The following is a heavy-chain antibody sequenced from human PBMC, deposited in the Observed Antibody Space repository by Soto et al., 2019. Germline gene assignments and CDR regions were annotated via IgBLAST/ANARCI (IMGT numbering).Heavy chain of an antibody. CDR1: GYTFTNFG. CDR2: ISAYSDNT. Sequence: QVQLVQSGAEVKKPGASVKVSCKASGYTFTNFGISWVRQAPGQGLEWMGWISAYSDNTNYAQKFQGRVTMTTHTSTRTAYLEVRRLRFDDTAVYYCARRGTPIDSWGQGTLVTVSS. D-gene: IGHD3-16*01. J-gene: IGHJ4*02. CDR3: ARRGTPIDS. V-gene: IGHV1-18*01.